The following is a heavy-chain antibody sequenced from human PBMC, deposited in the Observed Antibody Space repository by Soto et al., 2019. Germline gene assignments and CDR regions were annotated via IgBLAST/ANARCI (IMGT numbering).Heavy chain of an antibody. J-gene: IGHJ4*02. Sequence: QVQLVQSGPEVKKPGASVKVSCKASGYSFHNVGSIWVRQAPGQGLEWMGWISGQIAKTNYAQKFQGKVTMTTDTSTSTAYMELNTLPSDDTAMYYCARGPPIGSFSLTPRYWCQGTLVTVSS. D-gene: IGHD3-10*01. CDR2: ISGQIAKT. CDR1: GYSFHNVG. CDR3: ARGPPIGSFSLTPRY. V-gene: IGHV1-18*04.